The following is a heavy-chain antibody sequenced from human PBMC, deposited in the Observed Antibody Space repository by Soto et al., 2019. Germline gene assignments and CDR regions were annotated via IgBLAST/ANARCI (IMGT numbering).Heavy chain of an antibody. CDR3: ARGKRKRYSYGYYFDY. CDR2: INHSGST. CDR1: GGSISSSSYY. Sequence: SETLSLTCTVSGGSISSSSYYWGWIRQPPGKGLEWIGEINHSGSTNYNPSLKSRVTISVDTSKNQFSLKLSSVTAADTAVYYCARGKRKRYSYGYYFDYWGQGTLVTVSS. D-gene: IGHD5-18*01. J-gene: IGHJ4*02. V-gene: IGHV4-39*07.